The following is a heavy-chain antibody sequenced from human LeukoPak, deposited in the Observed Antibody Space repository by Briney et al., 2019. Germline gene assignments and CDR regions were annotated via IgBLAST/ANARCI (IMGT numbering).Heavy chain of an antibody. V-gene: IGHV2-5*01. CDR1: GFSLSTTGVG. CDR3: AHRRSNPYCSGSTCPNWFDP. J-gene: IGHJ5*02. Sequence: SGPTLENPTQTLRLHFNFSGFSLSTTGVGEGCVRQPPEKALGCLALIYWIDAKRYTPSLKSRLTIPKDASKNPVVLTMTNMDPWDTATYYGAHRRSNPYCSGSTCPNWFDPWGQGTLVTVSS. CDR2: IYWIDAK. D-gene: IGHD2-2*01.